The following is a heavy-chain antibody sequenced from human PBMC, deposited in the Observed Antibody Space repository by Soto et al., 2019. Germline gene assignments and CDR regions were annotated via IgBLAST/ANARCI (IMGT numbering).Heavy chain of an antibody. V-gene: IGHV4-31*03. D-gene: IGHD2-2*01. Sequence: SETLSLTCTVSGGSISSGGYYWSWIRQHPGKGLEWIGYIYYSGSTYYNPSLKSRVTISVDTSKNQFSLKLSSVTAADTAVYYCASSIVLVPAALPWFDPWGQGTLVTVSS. CDR3: ASSIVLVPAALPWFDP. CDR2: IYYSGST. J-gene: IGHJ5*02. CDR1: GGSISSGGYY.